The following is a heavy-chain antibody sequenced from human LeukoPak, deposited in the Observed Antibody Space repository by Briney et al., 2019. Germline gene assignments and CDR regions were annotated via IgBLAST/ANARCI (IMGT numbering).Heavy chain of an antibody. Sequence: GGSLRLSCEASGFTFSNYWMHWVRQVPGKGLVWVSRINSDESRTNYADSVEGRFTISRDNAKNTVYLQMNSLRAEDTAVYYCARTYDFGRGPPGDAFDNWGPGTWVIVSS. J-gene: IGHJ3*02. CDR2: INSDESRT. V-gene: IGHV3-74*01. CDR3: ARTYDFGRGPPGDAFDN. CDR1: GFTFSNYW. D-gene: IGHD3-3*01.